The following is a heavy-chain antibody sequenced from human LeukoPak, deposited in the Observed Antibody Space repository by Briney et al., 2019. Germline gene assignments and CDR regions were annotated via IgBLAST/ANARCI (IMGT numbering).Heavy chain of an antibody. D-gene: IGHD2-2*02. Sequence: PGGSLRLSCAASGFTVSSNYMSWVRQAPGKGLEWVAVISYDGSRKYDADSVKGRFTISRDNSKNTLYLQMNSLRTEDTAVYYCARLPGYCSSNSCYKMTIPFDYWGQGTLVTVSS. CDR1: GFTVSSNY. V-gene: IGHV3-30-3*01. CDR2: ISYDGSRK. J-gene: IGHJ4*02. CDR3: ARLPGYCSSNSCYKMTIPFDY.